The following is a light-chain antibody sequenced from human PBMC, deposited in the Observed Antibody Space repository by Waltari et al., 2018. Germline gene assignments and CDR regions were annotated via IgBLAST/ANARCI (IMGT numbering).Light chain of an antibody. CDR3: QSADSSGTFWV. V-gene: IGLV3-25*03. Sequence: SYELTQTPSVSVPPGQTARITCSGDALPKQYAFWYQQKPGQAPVLLIYKDSERSSGIPERFSGSSSGTTVTLTISGVQAEDEADYYCQSADSSGTFWVFGGGTKLTVL. CDR1: ALPKQY. J-gene: IGLJ3*02. CDR2: KDS.